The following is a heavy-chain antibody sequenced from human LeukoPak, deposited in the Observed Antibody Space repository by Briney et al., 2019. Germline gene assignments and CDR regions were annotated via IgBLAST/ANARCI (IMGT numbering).Heavy chain of an antibody. Sequence: GASVKVSCKASGYTFTSYGISWVRQAPGQGLEWMGWISAYNGNTNYAQKLQGRVTMTTDTSTSTAYMELRSLRSDDTAVYYCARVVEVDYSGYDWGGSNWFDPWGQGTLVTVSS. D-gene: IGHD5-12*01. CDR3: ARVVEVDYSGYDWGGSNWFDP. CDR2: ISAYNGNT. J-gene: IGHJ5*02. V-gene: IGHV1-18*01. CDR1: GYTFTSYG.